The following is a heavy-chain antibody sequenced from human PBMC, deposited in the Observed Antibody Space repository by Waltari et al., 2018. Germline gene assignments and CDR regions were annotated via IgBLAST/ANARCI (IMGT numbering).Heavy chain of an antibody. CDR3: AKSSGYYYDFGNAFDI. V-gene: IGHV1-69*01. D-gene: IGHD3-22*01. CDR1: GGTFRSYA. J-gene: IGHJ3*02. CDR2: IIPIFGTA. Sequence: QVQLVQSGAEVKKPGSSVKVSCKASGGTFRSYAISWVRQAPGQGLEWMGGIIPIFGTANYAQKFQGRVTITADESTSTAYMELSSLRSEDTAVYYCAKSSGYYYDFGNAFDIWGQGTMVTVSS.